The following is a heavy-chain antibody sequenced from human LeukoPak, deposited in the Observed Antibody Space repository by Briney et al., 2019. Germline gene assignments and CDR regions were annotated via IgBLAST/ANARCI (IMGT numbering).Heavy chain of an antibody. CDR1: GGTFSDYA. V-gene: IGHV1-69*13. CDR2: IIPLFGTI. CDR3: AREVLYSGYATRRYYYYMDV. J-gene: IGHJ6*03. Sequence: SVKVSCKASGGTFSDYAITWVRQAPGQGLECMGRIIPLFGTINYAQKFQGRVTITADESTSTAYMELSSLRSEDTAVYFCAREVLYSGYATRRYYYYMDVWGKGTTVTISS. D-gene: IGHD5-12*01.